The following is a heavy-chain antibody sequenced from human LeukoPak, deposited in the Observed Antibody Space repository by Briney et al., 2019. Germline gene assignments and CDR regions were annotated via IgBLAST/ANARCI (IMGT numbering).Heavy chain of an antibody. CDR3: AREANSPTARYWYFDL. CDR1: GGSVSNYY. CDR2: VYYSGST. J-gene: IGHJ2*01. V-gene: IGHV4-59*02. Sequence: SETLSLTCTVSGGSVSNYYWSWMRQSPGKGLEWIGYVYYSGSTNYNPALKSRVTISLDTSENQFSLKLSSVTAADTAVYYCAREANSPTARYWYFDLWGRGTQVTVFS. D-gene: IGHD2-21*01.